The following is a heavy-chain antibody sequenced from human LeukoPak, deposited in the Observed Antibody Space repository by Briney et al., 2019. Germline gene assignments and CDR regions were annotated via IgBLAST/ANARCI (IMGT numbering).Heavy chain of an antibody. V-gene: IGHV3-48*01. CDR2: ISHSGSAE. J-gene: IGHJ4*02. CDR3: ARDYVFAFDY. CDR1: GFSFSSYS. D-gene: IGHD3-10*02. Sequence: PGGSLRLSCSASGFSFSSYSMNWVRQAPGKGLEWISYISHSGSAEHYADSVKGRFTISRGNAKNALYLQMNSLRAEDTAVYFCARDYVFAFDYWSQGTLVTVSS.